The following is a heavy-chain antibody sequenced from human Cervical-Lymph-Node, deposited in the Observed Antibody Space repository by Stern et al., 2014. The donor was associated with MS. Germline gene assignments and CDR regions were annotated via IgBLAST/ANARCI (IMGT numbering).Heavy chain of an antibody. CDR3: ARGELKEGLVRGMDV. D-gene: IGHD1-26*01. CDR1: GGTFSSYA. Sequence: VQLVESGAEVKKPGSSVKLSCKASGGTFSSYAISWVRQAPGQGLARMGGITPIFGTENYAQKFQGRVTITADESTSTAYMELSSLRSEDTAVYYCARGELKEGLVRGMDVWGQGTTVTVSS. CDR2: ITPIFGTE. V-gene: IGHV1-69*01. J-gene: IGHJ6*02.